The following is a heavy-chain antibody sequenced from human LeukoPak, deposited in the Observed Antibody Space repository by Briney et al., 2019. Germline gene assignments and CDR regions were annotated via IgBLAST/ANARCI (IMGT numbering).Heavy chain of an antibody. J-gene: IGHJ5*02. CDR2: IYTSGST. CDR3: ARDNVLLWFGEFEGNWFDP. CDR1: GGSISSYY. D-gene: IGHD3-10*01. V-gene: IGHV4-4*07. Sequence: PSETLSLTCTVSGGSISSYYWSWIRQPAGKGLEWIGRIYTSGSTNYNPSLKSRVTMSVDTSKNQFSLKLSSVTAADTAVYYCARDNVLLWFGEFEGNWFDPWGQGTLVTVSS.